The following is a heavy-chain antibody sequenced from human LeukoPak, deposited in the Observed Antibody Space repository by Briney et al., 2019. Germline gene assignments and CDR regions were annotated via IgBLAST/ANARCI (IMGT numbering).Heavy chain of an antibody. V-gene: IGHV3-21*01. J-gene: IGHJ6*02. D-gene: IGHD3-10*01. Sequence: GGSLRLSCAASGFTFSSYSMNWVRQAPGKGLEWVSSISSSSSSYIYYADSVKGRFTISRDNAKNSLYLQMNSLRAEDTAVYYCARDLLLWFGELYYGMDVWGQGTTVTVSS. CDR2: ISSSSSSYI. CDR1: GFTFSSYS. CDR3: ARDLLLWFGELYYGMDV.